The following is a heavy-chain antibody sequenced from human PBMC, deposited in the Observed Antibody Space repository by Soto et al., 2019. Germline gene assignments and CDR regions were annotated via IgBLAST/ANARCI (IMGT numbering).Heavy chain of an antibody. CDR1: GFTFSSYW. V-gene: IGHV3-74*01. J-gene: IGHJ4*02. Sequence: GGSLRFSCAASGFTFSSYWMHWVRQAPGKGLVWVSRINSDGSSTSYADSVKGRFTISRDNAKNTLYLQMNSLRAEDTAVYYCARGAVTSKTVFDYWGQGTLVTVSS. D-gene: IGHD4-17*01. CDR3: ARGAVTSKTVFDY. CDR2: INSDGSST.